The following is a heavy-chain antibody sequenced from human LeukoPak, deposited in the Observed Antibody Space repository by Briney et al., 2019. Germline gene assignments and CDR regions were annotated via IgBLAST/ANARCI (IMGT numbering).Heavy chain of an antibody. CDR1: GYSISSGYY. CDR3: ARFRDYKEAFDM. V-gene: IGHV4-38-2*01. D-gene: IGHD3-10*01. J-gene: IGHJ3*02. CDR2: IYNSGSTSGST. Sequence: SETLSLTCDVSGYSISSGYYWGWIRQPPGKGLEWIGRIYNSGSTSGSTDYNPSLKSRVTMSVDTSRNQFSLKVNSVTAADTAVYYCARFRDYKEAFDMWGQGTMVTVSS.